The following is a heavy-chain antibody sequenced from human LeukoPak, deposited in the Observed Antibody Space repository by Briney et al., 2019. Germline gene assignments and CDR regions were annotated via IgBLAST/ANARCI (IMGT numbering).Heavy chain of an antibody. CDR2: ISGSGVST. V-gene: IGHV3-23*01. CDR3: AKVPSFIAVAETFDY. Sequence: GGSLRLSCAASGFTFSSYGMRWVRQAPGKGLGWVSAISGSGVSTYYADSVKGRFTISRDNSKNTLYLQMNSLRAEDTAVYYCAKVPSFIAVAETFDYWGQGTLVTVSS. J-gene: IGHJ4*02. CDR1: GFTFSSYG. D-gene: IGHD6-19*01.